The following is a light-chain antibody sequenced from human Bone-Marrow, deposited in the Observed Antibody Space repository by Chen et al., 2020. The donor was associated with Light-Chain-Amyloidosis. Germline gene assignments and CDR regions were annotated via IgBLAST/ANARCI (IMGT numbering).Light chain of an antibody. V-gene: IGLV2-11*01. J-gene: IGLJ2*01. CDR2: DVN. CDR1: HSDVGGYNY. Sequence: QSALTQPRSVSGSPGPSVTISCTGTHSDVGGYNYVSWYQQYPGKAPKLMIYDVNKRPSGVPDRCSGSKSGITASLTISGLQAEDEADYYCYSYAGSYTLFGGGTKLTVL. CDR3: YSYAGSYTL.